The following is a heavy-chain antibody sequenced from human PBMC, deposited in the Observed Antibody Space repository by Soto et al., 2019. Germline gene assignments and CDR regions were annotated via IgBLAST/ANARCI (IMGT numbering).Heavy chain of an antibody. CDR2: IYYSGST. CDR1: GGSISSSSYY. CDR3: ARQGPTARPQLGELSLSYYFDY. J-gene: IGHJ4*02. D-gene: IGHD3-16*02. V-gene: IGHV4-39*01. Sequence: QLQLQESGPGLVKPSETLSLTCTVSGGSISSSSYYWGWIRQPPGKGLERIGSIYYSGSTYYNPSLKSRVTIPVDTSKNQFSLKLSSVTAADTAVYYCARQGPTARPQLGELSLSYYFDYWGQGTLVTVSS.